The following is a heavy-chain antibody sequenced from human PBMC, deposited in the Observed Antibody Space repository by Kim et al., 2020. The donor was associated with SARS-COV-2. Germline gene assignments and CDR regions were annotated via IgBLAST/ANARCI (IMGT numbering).Heavy chain of an antibody. D-gene: IGHD2-15*01. CDR2: HSVST. CDR3: ARGWSLDG. J-gene: IGHJ6*02. Sequence: HSVSTNYNPSLKSRVTISVDQSKNQFSLKLSSVTAADTAVYYCARGWSLDGWGQGTTVTVSS. V-gene: IGHV4-4*02.